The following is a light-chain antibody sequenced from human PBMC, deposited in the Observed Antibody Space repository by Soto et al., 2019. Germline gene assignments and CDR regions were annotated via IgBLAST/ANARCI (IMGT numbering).Light chain of an antibody. J-gene: IGKJ1*01. V-gene: IGKV3-20*01. Sequence: EIVLTQSPGTLSLSPGERATLSCRASQSVRSSYLAWYQQRPGQAPRLLIYGASSRATGIPDRFSGSGSGTEFTLTISSLQPDDFATYYCQHYNSYGTFGQGTKVDIK. CDR1: QSVRSSY. CDR2: GAS. CDR3: QHYNSYGT.